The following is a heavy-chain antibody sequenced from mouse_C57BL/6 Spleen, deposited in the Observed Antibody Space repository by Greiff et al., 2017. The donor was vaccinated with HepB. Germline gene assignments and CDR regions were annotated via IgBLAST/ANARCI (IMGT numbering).Heavy chain of an antibody. CDR1: GYTFTDYN. CDR3: ARKENYIYYAMDY. D-gene: IGHD1-1*01. Sequence: EVQLQQSGPELVKPGASVKMSCKASGYTFTDYNMHWVKQSHGKSLEWIGYINPNNGGTSYNQKFKGKATLTVNKSSSTAYMELLSLTSEDSAVYYCARKENYIYYAMDYWGQGTSVTVSS. J-gene: IGHJ4*01. V-gene: IGHV1-22*01. CDR2: INPNNGGT.